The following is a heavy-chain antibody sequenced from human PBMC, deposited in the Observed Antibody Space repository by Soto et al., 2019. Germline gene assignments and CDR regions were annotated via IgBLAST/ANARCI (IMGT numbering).Heavy chain of an antibody. CDR2: INSDGSST. V-gene: IGHV3-74*01. J-gene: IGHJ5*02. CDR3: ARGRYCSSTSCYTEWFDP. CDR1: GFTFSSYW. D-gene: IGHD2-2*02. Sequence: EVQLVESGGGLVQPGGSLRLSCAASGFTFSSYWMHWVRQAPGKGLVWVSRINSDGSSTSYADSVKGRLTISRDNAKNTLYLQMNSLRAEDTAVYYCARGRYCSSTSCYTEWFDPWGQGTLVTVSS.